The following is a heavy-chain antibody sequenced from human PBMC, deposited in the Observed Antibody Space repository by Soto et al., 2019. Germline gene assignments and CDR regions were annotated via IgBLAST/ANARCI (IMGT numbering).Heavy chain of an antibody. CDR2: INWNSGST. D-gene: IGHD3-10*01. V-gene: IGHV3-9*01. CDR3: VKDYSKYYYNLLAV. Sequence: GGSLRLSCAASGFTFDDYAMHWVRQPPGKGLEWVSSINWNSGSTAYADSVKGRFTISRDNANNSLYLQVKSLRAEDTALYYCVKDYSKYYYNLLAVCGQGTTVTGSS. CDR1: GFTFDDYA. J-gene: IGHJ6*02.